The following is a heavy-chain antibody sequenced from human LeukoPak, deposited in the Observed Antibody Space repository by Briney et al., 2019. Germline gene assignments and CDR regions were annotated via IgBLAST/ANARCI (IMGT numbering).Heavy chain of an antibody. V-gene: IGHV3-73*01. CDR2: IRSTANGYAT. Sequence: PGGSLRLSCAASGFTFSGSALHWVRQASGKGLEWVGRIRSTANGYATAYAAWVKGRFTIPRDESKNTAYLQMDSLKTEDTAVYYCTGNYYCSGSYADFDYWGQGTLVTVSS. CDR3: TGNYYCSGSYADFDY. D-gene: IGHD3-10*01. CDR1: GFTFSGSA. J-gene: IGHJ4*02.